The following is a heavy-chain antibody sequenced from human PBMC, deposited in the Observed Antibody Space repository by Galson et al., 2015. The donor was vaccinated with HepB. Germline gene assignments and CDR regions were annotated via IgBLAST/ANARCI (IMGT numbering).Heavy chain of an antibody. CDR1: GYTFTNYG. CDR3: AVLTSYYYYYMDV. CDR2: INVDNHNT. J-gene: IGHJ6*03. Sequence: SVKVSCKASGYTFTNYGISWVRQAPGQGLEWMGWINVDNHNTDYAQNLQGRVTMTTDTSTSTAYMELRTLTSDDTAVYYCAVLTSYYYYYMDVWGKGTTVTVSS. D-gene: IGHD2-15*01. V-gene: IGHV1-18*01.